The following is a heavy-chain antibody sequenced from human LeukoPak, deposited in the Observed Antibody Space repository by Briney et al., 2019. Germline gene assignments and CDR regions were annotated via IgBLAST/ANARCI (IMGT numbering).Heavy chain of an antibody. J-gene: IGHJ6*04. CDR3: ARDRAVGYDFWSGYYSDV. D-gene: IGHD3/OR15-3a*01. CDR1: DDSISTSSHY. Sequence: SETLSLTCTVSDDSISTSSHYWGWIRQPPGKGLEWIGSISDSGNTDYNPSLKTRVTISVDTSEIQFSLKLTSVTAADTAVYYCARDRAVGYDFWSGYYSDVWGKGTTVIVPS. CDR2: ISDSGNT. V-gene: IGHV4-39*07.